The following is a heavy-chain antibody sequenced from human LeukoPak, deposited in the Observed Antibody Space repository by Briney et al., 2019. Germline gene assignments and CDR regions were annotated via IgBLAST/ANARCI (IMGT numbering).Heavy chain of an antibody. J-gene: IGHJ6*02. CDR1: GYTFTGYY. D-gene: IGHD6-19*01. CDR2: INPNSGGT. CDR3: ARDHGRDSSGWYSHETRDYYYYGMDV. V-gene: IGHV1-2*06. Sequence: ASVKVSCKASGYTFTGYYMHWVRQAPGQGLEWMGRINPNSGGTNYAQKFQGRVTITADESTSTAYMELSSLRSEDTAVYYCARDHGRDSSGWYSHETRDYYYYGMDVWGQGTTVTVSS.